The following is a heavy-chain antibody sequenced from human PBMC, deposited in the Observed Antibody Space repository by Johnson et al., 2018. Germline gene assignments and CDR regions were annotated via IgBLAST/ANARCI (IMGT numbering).Heavy chain of an antibody. V-gene: IGHV3-48*02. D-gene: IGHD1-14*01. CDR3: ASQPGGTRH. J-gene: IGHJ1*01. CDR1: GFTFSNYN. CDR2: ISSSSSTK. Sequence: VQLVQSGGGLVQPGGSLRLSCAASGFTFSNYNMNWVRQAPGKGLEWLSYISSSSSTKYYADSVKGRFTISRDNAKNSLYLQMNSLRDEDTAVYDCASQPGGTRHWGQGTLVTVSS.